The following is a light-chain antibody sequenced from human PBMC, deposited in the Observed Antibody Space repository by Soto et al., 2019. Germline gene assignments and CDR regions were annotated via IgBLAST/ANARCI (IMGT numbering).Light chain of an antibody. J-gene: IGLJ2*01. CDR1: SSDVGGYNY. CDR3: SSYTSSSTLDVV. CDR2: DVS. Sequence: SALTQPASVSGSPGQSITISCTGTSSDVGGYNYVSWYQQHPGKAPKLMIYDVSNRPSGVSNRFSGSKSGNTASLTISGLQAEDEADYYCSSYTSSSTLDVVFGGGTNLTVL. V-gene: IGLV2-14*01.